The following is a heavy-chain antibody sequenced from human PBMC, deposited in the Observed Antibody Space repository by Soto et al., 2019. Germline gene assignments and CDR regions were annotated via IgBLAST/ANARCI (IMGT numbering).Heavy chain of an antibody. CDR1: GGTFGRYA. CDR2: IIPVSGAA. J-gene: IGHJ4*02. D-gene: IGHD2-2*01. Sequence: QVQLVQSGAEVKKPGSSVKVSCKASGGTFGRYAFSWVRQAPGQGLEWMGGIIPVSGAAHYAQKFQGRVTITADESTSRAYMELSSLSSQDTAVYYCATALGCRSTSCTLDYWGQGTRVIVSS. V-gene: IGHV1-69*01. CDR3: ATALGCRSTSCTLDY.